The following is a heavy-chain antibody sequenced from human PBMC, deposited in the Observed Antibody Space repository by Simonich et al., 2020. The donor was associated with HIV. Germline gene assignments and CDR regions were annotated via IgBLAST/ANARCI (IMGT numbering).Heavy chain of an antibody. CDR1: GFTFSSYS. D-gene: IGHD6-19*01. CDR3: ARDQVASIAVAFDY. V-gene: IGHV3-21*01. Sequence: EVQLVESGGGLVKPGGSLRLSCAASGFTFSSYSMNWVRQAPGKGLGGFSSIGSSSSYIYYADSVKGRFTISRDNAKNSLYLQMNSLRAEDTAVYYCARDQVASIAVAFDYWGQGTLVTVSS. J-gene: IGHJ4*02. CDR2: IGSSSSYI.